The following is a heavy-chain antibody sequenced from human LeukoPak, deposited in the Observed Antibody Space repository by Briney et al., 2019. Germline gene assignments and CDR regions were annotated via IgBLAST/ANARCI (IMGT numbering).Heavy chain of an antibody. D-gene: IGHD3-22*01. CDR1: GYTFTVYF. Sequence: GASVTVSCKAPGYTFTVYFMHWVRQAPGQGLEWMGWINPNSGGTNYAQKFQGRVTMTRDTSISTAYMDLSRLRSDDTAVYYCARELNYDSSGYYFDYWGQGALVTVSP. V-gene: IGHV1-2*02. J-gene: IGHJ4*02. CDR2: INPNSGGT. CDR3: ARELNYDSSGYYFDY.